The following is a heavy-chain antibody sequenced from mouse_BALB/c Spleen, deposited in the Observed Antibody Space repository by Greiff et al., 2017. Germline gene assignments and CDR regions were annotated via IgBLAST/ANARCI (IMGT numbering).Heavy chain of an antibody. Sequence: QVQLQQSGAELARPGASVKMSCKASGYTFTSYTMHWVKQRPGQGLEWIGYINPSSGYTNYNQKFKDKATLTADKSSSTAYMQLSSLTSEDSAVYYCAPYGYEPVFFDYWGQGTTLTVSS. CDR2: INPSSGYT. J-gene: IGHJ2*01. CDR3: APYGYEPVFFDY. D-gene: IGHD2-2*01. V-gene: IGHV1-4*01. CDR1: GYTFTSYT.